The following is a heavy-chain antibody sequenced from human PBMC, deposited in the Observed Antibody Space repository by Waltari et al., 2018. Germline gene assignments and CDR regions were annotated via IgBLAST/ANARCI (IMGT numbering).Heavy chain of an antibody. Sequence: QVQLQQWGGGLLKLPETLSLTCAVYGRSFCAYYGTLISRPPGKGLEWIGEINHSGSTNYNPSLKSRVTISVDTSKNQFSLKLTSVTAADTAVYYCARVYCSSTSCYNAFDSGGQGTMVTVSS. J-gene: IGHJ3*02. V-gene: IGHV4-34*01. CDR2: INHSGST. CDR3: ARVYCSSTSCYNAFDS. CDR1: GRSFCAYY. D-gene: IGHD2-2*01.